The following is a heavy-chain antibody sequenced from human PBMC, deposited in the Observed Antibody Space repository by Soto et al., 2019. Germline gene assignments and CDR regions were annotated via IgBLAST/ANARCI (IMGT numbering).Heavy chain of an antibody. D-gene: IGHD6-19*01. CDR1: GYSFTSYW. CDR3: ARHGLLCSSGLTPRDCYYYGMDV. J-gene: IGHJ6*02. V-gene: IGHV5-51*01. CDR2: IYPGDSDT. Sequence: PGESLKISCKGSGYSFTSYWIGWVRQMPGKGLEWMGIIYPGDSDTRYSPSFQGQVTISADKSISTAYLQWSSLKASDTAMYYCARHGLLCSSGLTPRDCYYYGMDVWGQGTTVTVSS.